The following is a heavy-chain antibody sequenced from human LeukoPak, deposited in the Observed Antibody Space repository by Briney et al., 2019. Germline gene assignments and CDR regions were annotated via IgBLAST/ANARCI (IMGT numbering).Heavy chain of an antibody. D-gene: IGHD3-22*01. CDR1: GSGFIFSNYG. Sequence: GGSLRLSCAASGSGFIFSNYGMRWVRQAPGKGLEWVLAISGTGASTFYADSVKGRCIVSRDNPKKTVHLQMTNLRAEDTAVYYCTRRYNYDSSGYYYVRDAFDIWGQGTMVTVSS. V-gene: IGHV3-23*01. CDR2: ISGTGAST. CDR3: TRRYNYDSSGYYYVRDAFDI. J-gene: IGHJ3*02.